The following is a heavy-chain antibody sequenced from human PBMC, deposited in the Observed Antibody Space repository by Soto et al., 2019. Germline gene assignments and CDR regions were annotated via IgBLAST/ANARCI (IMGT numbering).Heavy chain of an antibody. Sequence: QVQLVQSGAEVKKPGASVKVSCKASGYTFTGYYMHWVRQAPGQGPEWMGWINPNSGGTTYAQKFQGRVTRTRDTAIKSTYMELSRLRSDGTAVYSFGSGGSRSLDYWGQGNLVTVSS. D-gene: IGHD6-6*01. CDR2: INPNSGGT. V-gene: IGHV1-2*02. CDR1: GYTFTGYY. CDR3: GSGGSRSLDY. J-gene: IGHJ4*02.